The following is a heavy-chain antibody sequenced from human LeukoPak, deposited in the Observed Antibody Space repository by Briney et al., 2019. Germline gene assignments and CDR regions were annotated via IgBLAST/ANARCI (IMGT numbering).Heavy chain of an antibody. D-gene: IGHD2-2*01. CDR1: GGSIDSYY. CDR2: IYYTGST. Sequence: PSETLSLTCTVSGGSIDSYYWSWIRQPPGKGLEWIGYIYYTGSTEYHPSLKSRVTISLDTSKNQFSLKLTSVTAADTAVYYCARVYQSAEYYFDYWGEGNLVSVSS. CDR3: ARVYQSAEYYFDY. V-gene: IGHV4-59*01. J-gene: IGHJ4*02.